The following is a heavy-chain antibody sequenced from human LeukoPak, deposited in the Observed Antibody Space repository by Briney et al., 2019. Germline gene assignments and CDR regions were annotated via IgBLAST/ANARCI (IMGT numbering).Heavy chain of an antibody. D-gene: IGHD4-17*01. CDR2: ISSSGSTI. Sequence: GGSLRLSCAASGFTFSDYYMSWIRQAPGKGLEWVSYISSSGSTIYYADSVKGRFTISRDNSKNTLYLQMNSLRAEDTAVYYCAKTVRGMTTVTTYYFDYWGQGTLVTVSS. J-gene: IGHJ4*02. CDR3: AKTVRGMTTVTTYYFDY. CDR1: GFTFSDYY. V-gene: IGHV3-11*01.